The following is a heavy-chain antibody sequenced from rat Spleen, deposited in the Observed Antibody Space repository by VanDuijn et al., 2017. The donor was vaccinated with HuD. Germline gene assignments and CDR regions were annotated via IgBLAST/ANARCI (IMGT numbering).Heavy chain of an antibody. Sequence: EVQLVETGGGLVQPGRSLKLSCVASGFTFSSYWMYWIRQAPGRGLEWVSSINTDGGNTYYPDSVKGRFTISRDNAKSALYLQMDSLRSEDTATYYCTTDSYFDGTYVLDAWGQGTSVTVSS. CDR2: INTDGGNT. V-gene: IGHV5-58*01. D-gene: IGHD1-12*02. J-gene: IGHJ4*01. CDR1: GFTFSSYW. CDR3: TTDSYFDGTYVLDA.